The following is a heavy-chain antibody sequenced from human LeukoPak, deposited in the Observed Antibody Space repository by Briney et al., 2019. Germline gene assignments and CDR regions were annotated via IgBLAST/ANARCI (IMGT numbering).Heavy chain of an antibody. CDR3: ARDSLPALGYYFDY. J-gene: IGHJ4*02. Sequence: PGGSLRLSCAASGFTFSSYAMHWVRQAPGKGLEWVAVISYDGSNKYYADSVKGRFTISRDNAKNSLYLQMNSLRAEDTAVYYCARDSLPALGYYFDYWGQGTLVTVSS. CDR2: ISYDGSNK. CDR1: GFTFSSYA. D-gene: IGHD3-10*01. V-gene: IGHV3-30-3*01.